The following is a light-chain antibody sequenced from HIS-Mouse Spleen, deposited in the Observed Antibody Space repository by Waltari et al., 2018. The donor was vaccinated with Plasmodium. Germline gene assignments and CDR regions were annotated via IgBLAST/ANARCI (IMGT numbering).Light chain of an antibody. CDR1: ALPKKY. CDR3: YSTDSSGNHRV. J-gene: IGLJ3*02. CDR2: EYS. Sequence: SYELTQPPSVSVSPGQTARITCSGDALPKKYAYWYQQKSGQAPVRVIYEYSKRPSGIPGRVSGSSSGTMATLTISGAQVEDEADYYCYSTDSSGNHRVFGGGTKLTVL. V-gene: IGLV3-10*01.